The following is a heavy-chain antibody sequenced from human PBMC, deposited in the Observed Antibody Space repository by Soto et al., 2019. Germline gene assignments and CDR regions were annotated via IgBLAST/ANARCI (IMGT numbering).Heavy chain of an antibody. CDR2: VNPSGGHT. Sequence: ASMKVSCKASGDTFTDYYIHWVRQAPGQGLEWMGTVNPSGGHTTYAQHFLGRVTMTRDTSTSTLYMELTSLTSYDVAIYYCSRGGHVVVVTAALDYWGQVTLVTVSS. CDR3: SRGGHVVVVTAALDY. D-gene: IGHD2-21*02. J-gene: IGHJ4*02. V-gene: IGHV1-46*01. CDR1: GDTFTDYY.